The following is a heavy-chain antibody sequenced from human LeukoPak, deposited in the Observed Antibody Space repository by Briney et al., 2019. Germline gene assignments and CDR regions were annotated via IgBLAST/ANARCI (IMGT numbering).Heavy chain of an antibody. V-gene: IGHV3-30*02. CDR3: AKDLGGLHDWLDP. J-gene: IGHJ5*02. CDR2: IRYDGSNK. CDR1: GFTFSSYG. D-gene: IGHD3-16*01. Sequence: PGGSLRLSCAASGFTFSSYGMHWVRQAPRKGLEWVAFIRYDGSNKYYADSVKGRFTISRDNSKNTLYLQMNSLRAEDTAVYYCAKDLGGLHDWLDPWGQGTLVTVSS.